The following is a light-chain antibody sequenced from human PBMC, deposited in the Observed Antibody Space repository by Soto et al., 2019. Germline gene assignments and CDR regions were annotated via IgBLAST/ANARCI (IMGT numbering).Light chain of an antibody. V-gene: IGLV4-69*01. CDR2: LNSDGSH. CDR1: SGHNNYA. J-gene: IGLJ2*01. Sequence: QLVLTQSPSASASLGGSVELTCTLSSGHNNYAIAWHQQQPEKGPRYLMKLNSDGSHSKGDGIPDRFSGSSSGAERHLTISSLQSEDEADYYCQTWGTAIHDVIFGGGTKLTVL. CDR3: QTWGTAIHDVI.